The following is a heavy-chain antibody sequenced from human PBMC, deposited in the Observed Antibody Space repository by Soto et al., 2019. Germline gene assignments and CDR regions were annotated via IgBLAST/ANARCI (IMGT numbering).Heavy chain of an antibody. V-gene: IGHV1-18*01. J-gene: IGHJ6*01. CDR2: ISAYNGNT. D-gene: IGHD3-22*01. CDR3: ARFLLLHHHPSSGHFTHTTLYCGM. Sequence: ASVKPCSKARVYTNADTVIRWRLPAPGQEHEWMGWISAYNGNTNYAQKLQGRVTMTTDTSTSTAYMELRSLRSDDTAVYYCARFLLLHHHPSSGHFTHTTLYCGM. CDR1: VYTNADTV.